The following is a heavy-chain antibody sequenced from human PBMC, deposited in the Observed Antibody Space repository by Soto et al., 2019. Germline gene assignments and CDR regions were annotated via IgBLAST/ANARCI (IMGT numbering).Heavy chain of an antibody. CDR3: ASWNEREHAYDV. D-gene: IGHD1-1*01. CDR2: LYDVDGS. V-gene: IGHV3-53*01. J-gene: IGHJ3*01. Sequence: DVQLVESGGGLIQPGESLRLSCAAFGLTVSGKKYVAWVRQAPGKGLAWVAALYDVDGSFYADSVKGRFTTSSDSSKTTAYLQMNGLRPDDTAVYYCASWNEREHAYDVWGQGTTGTVSS. CDR1: GLTVSGKKY.